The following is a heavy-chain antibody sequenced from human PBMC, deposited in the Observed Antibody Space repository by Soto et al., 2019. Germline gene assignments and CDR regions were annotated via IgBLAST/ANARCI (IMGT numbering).Heavy chain of an antibody. D-gene: IGHD3-10*02. Sequence: QVHLVESGGGVVQPGRSLRLSCAASGFTFSSYTMHWVRQAPGKGLECVAIISYDGNKKYYADCVKGRFTISRDNSKNTLLLQMNSLTTKDTAVYYCARDYVSLTHYFYGMDVWGQGTTVTVSS. V-gene: IGHV3-30-3*01. CDR1: GFTFSSYT. J-gene: IGHJ6*02. CDR3: ARDYVSLTHYFYGMDV. CDR2: ISYDGNKK.